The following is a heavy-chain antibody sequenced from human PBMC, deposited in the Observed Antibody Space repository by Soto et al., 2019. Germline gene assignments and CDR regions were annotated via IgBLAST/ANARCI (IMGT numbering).Heavy chain of an antibody. V-gene: IGHV4-39*01. CDR3: ARSAWNYYFDI. J-gene: IGHJ4*02. Sequence: PSETLSLTCTVTGGSIISGNSYWVWIRQPPGEGLEWIGSIYYSGSTYYKPSLKSRATISVDTSKNQFSLKPSSVTAADTAVYYCARSAWNYYFDIWGQGILVTVSS. D-gene: IGHD1-7*01. CDR1: GGSIISGNSY. CDR2: IYYSGST.